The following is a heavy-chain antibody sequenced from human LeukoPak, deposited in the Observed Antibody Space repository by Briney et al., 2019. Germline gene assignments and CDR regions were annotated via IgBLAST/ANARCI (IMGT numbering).Heavy chain of an antibody. CDR1: GGSATSTNW. D-gene: IGHD3-3*01. J-gene: IGHJ4*02. CDR3: AREGGFYRPLDY. CDR2: VHLDGRT. Sequence: SETLSLTCDVSGGSATSTNWWTWVRQPPGKGLEWIGEVHLDGRTNHNPSLKSRLIMSVDLPESHISLKLTSVTAADTAVYYCAREGGFYRPLDYSGQGTLVTVSA. V-gene: IGHV4-4*02.